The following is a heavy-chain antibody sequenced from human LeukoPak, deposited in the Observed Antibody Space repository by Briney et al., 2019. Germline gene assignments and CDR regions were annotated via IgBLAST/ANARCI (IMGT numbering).Heavy chain of an antibody. J-gene: IGHJ4*02. Sequence: GGSLRLSCAASGFTFSSYSMNWVRQAPGKGLECVSSISSSSSYIYYADSVKGRFTISRDSAKNSLYLQMNSLRAEDTAVYYCARENSGSYLLDYWGQGTLVTVSS. D-gene: IGHD3-10*01. CDR1: GFTFSSYS. CDR2: ISSSSSYI. V-gene: IGHV3-21*01. CDR3: ARENSGSYLLDY.